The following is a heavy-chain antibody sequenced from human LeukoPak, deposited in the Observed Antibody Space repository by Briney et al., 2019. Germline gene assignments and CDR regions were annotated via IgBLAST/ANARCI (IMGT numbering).Heavy chain of an antibody. CDR1: GYTFISYD. CDR3: AREQGSSTGMDV. CDR2: ISADDGNT. V-gene: IGHV1-18*01. D-gene: IGHD2-15*01. J-gene: IGHJ6*02. Sequence: ASVKVSCKASGYTFISYDISWVRQAPGQGLEWMGWISADDGNTNYAQKFQGRDTMTTDTSTSIAYMELRSLRSDDTAVYYCAREQGSSTGMDVWGQGTTVTVSS.